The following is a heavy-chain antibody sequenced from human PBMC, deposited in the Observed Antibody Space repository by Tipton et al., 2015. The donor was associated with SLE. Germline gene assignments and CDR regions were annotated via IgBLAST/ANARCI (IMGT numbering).Heavy chain of an antibody. CDR3: ARVDGAYCGGDCYSTDWYFDL. V-gene: IGHV4-39*07. J-gene: IGHJ2*01. D-gene: IGHD2-21*01. CDR2: IYYSGST. CDR1: GGSISSSSYY. Sequence: LRLSCTVSGGSISSSSYYWGWIRQPPGKGLEWIGSIYYSGSTYYNPSLKSRVTISVDTSKNQFSLKLSSVTAADTAVYYCARVDGAYCGGDCYSTDWYFDLWGRGTLVTVSS.